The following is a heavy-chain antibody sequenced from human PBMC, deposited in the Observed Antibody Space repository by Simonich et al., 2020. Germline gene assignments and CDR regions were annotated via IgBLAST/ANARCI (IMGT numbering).Heavy chain of an antibody. V-gene: IGHV3-23*01. J-gene: IGHJ3*02. CDR2: ISGSCGST. CDR1: GFPFTSYS. D-gene: IGHD2-2*01. Sequence: EVQLLEAGGGLVQPGGSVRLYCPASGFPFTSYSMSWVRQAPGKRLVWFSAISGSCGSTYYANSVKGRFTISRDNSKNTLYLQMNSLRAEDTAVYYCAKEESYSSTSCYDAFDIWGQGTMVTVSS. CDR3: AKEESYSSTSCYDAFDI.